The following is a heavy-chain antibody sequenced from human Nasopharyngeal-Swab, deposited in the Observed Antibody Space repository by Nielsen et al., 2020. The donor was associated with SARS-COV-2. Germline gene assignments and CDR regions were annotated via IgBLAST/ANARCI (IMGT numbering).Heavy chain of an antibody. Sequence: GESLKISCAASGFTFSSYAMHWVRQAPGKGLEWVAVISYDGSNKYYADSVKGRFTISRDNSKNTLYLQMNSPRAEDTAVYYCARVLEVPPSDYYYYYMDVWGKGTTVTVSS. CDR2: ISYDGSNK. D-gene: IGHD1-1*01. CDR3: ARVLEVPPSDYYYYYMDV. CDR1: GFTFSSYA. V-gene: IGHV3-30-3*01. J-gene: IGHJ6*03.